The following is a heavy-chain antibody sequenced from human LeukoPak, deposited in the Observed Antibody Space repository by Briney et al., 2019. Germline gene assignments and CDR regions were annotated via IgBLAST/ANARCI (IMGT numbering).Heavy chain of an antibody. V-gene: IGHV3-48*02. CDR3: MRDVTGYPY. D-gene: IGHD5-12*01. Sequence: GGSLRLSCAASGFTLSTYNMNWVRQAPGKGLEWVSYISSTSSTIYYADSVRGRFTISRENAQNSLYLQMNSLRDEDTAMYYCMRDVTGYPYWGQGTLVTVSS. CDR2: ISSTSSTI. J-gene: IGHJ4*02. CDR1: GFTLSTYN.